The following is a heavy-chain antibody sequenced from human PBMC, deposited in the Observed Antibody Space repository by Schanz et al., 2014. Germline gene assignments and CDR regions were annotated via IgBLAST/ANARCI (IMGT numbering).Heavy chain of an antibody. J-gene: IGHJ4*02. CDR2: INYSGST. Sequence: QLQVQESGPGLVKPSETLSLSCSFSGGSFSSSSYYWGWIRQPPGKGLEFVGSINYSGSTYYNPSLKSRVPLSVAMSKTHSSLNLTPMTAADTAVYYCARQAGATIPYFDYWGQGTLVTVSS. CDR1: GGSFSSSSYY. V-gene: IGHV4-39*01. D-gene: IGHD1-26*01. CDR3: ARQAGATIPYFDY.